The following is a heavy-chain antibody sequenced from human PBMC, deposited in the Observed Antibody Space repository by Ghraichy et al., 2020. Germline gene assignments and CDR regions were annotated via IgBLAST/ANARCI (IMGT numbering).Heavy chain of an antibody. CDR3: ARHHSSGWLGGNWFDP. CDR2: IYYSGST. D-gene: IGHD6-19*01. CDR1: GGSISSSSYY. J-gene: IGHJ5*02. V-gene: IGHV4-39*01. Sequence: SETLSLTCTVSGGSISSSSYYWGWIRQPPGKGLEWIGSIYYSGSTYYNPSLKSRVTISVDTSKNQFSLKLSSVTAADTAVYYCARHHSSGWLGGNWFDPWGQGTLVTVSS.